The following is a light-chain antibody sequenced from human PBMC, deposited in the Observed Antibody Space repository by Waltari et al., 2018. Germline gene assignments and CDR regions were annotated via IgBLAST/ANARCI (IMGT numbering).Light chain of an antibody. Sequence: SSELTQDPAVSVVLGQTVRITCQGDRLRDYYASWYQQKAGQAPVLVIHGENKRPSGIPDRFSGSSSGNTASLTITGAQAGDEADYYCNSRDRSGDVVFGAGTKLTV. CDR3: NSRDRSGDVV. V-gene: IGLV3-19*01. CDR1: RLRDYY. CDR2: GEN. J-gene: IGLJ2*01.